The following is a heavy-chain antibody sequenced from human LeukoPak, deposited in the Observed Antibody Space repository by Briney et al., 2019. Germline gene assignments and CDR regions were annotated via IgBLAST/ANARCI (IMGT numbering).Heavy chain of an antibody. Sequence: TGGSLRLSCAASGLTLSMYAVNWARQAPGRGLEWVSYISPSGDSTVYAESVKGRFTISRDNSKNMLYLQMDSLRAEDTAIYYCVKKVYYYMDVWGKGTTVTVSS. V-gene: IGHV3-23*01. CDR1: GLTLSMYA. CDR2: ISPSGDST. J-gene: IGHJ6*03. CDR3: VKKVYYYMDV.